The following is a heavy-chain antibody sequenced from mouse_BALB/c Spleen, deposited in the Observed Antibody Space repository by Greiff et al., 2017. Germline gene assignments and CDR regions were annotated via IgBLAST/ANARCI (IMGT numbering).Heavy chain of an antibody. CDR3: DRDCGSGYWFAY. D-gene: IGHD1-1*01. CDR1: GFNFKDSY. V-gene: IGHV14-3*02. CDR2: IDPANGNT. Sequence: EVQLQQSGAELVKPGASVKLSCTASGFNFKDSYMHWVKQRPEQGLEWIGRIDPANGNTKYDPKFQGKATITADTSSNTAYLQLSSLTSEDTAVYGCDRDCGSGYWFAYWGQGTLVTVSA. J-gene: IGHJ3*01.